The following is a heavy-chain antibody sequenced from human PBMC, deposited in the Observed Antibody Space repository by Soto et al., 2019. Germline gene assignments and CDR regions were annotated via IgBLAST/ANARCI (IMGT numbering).Heavy chain of an antibody. V-gene: IGHV4-59*01. D-gene: IGHD3-10*01. CDR1: GGSISSYY. CDR2: IYYSGST. CDR3: ARAAGSYQNFDY. Sequence: SETLSLTCTVSGGSISSYYWSWIRQPPGKGLEWIGYIYYSGSTNYNPSLKSRVTISVDTSKNQFSLKLSSVTAADTAVYYCARAAGSYQNFDYWGQGTLVTVSS. J-gene: IGHJ4*02.